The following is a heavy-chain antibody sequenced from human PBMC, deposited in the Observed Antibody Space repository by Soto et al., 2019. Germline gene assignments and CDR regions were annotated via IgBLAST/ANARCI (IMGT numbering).Heavy chain of an antibody. Sequence: EVELLESGGGLVQPGGSLRLSCKASGFMFNNSAMTWVRQAPGQGLQWVASVSDNGGSRGGTYYADPVKGRFTISRDNSKNTLYLQLDSLTGADTAVYYCARAKAVVIAALDIWGQGTMVTVSS. CDR1: GFMFNNSA. V-gene: IGHV3-23*01. J-gene: IGHJ3*02. D-gene: IGHD2-21*01. CDR2: VSDNGGSRGGT. CDR3: ARAKAVVIAALDI.